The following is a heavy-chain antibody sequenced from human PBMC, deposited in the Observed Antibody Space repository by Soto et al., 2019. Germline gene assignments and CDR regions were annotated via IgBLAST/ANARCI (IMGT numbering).Heavy chain of an antibody. Sequence: QVQLVQSGAEVKRPGASVKLSCKASGYTFTNYGLTWVRQAPGQGLEWMGWVSGYDGNANYAHKFQGRVTMTTDTPTSTAYMELRSLRSDDTAVYYCARDAYSSSWYPSWGQGTLVTVSS. CDR3: ARDAYSSSWYPS. CDR1: GYTFTNYG. D-gene: IGHD6-13*01. CDR2: VSGYDGNA. J-gene: IGHJ5*02. V-gene: IGHV1-18*01.